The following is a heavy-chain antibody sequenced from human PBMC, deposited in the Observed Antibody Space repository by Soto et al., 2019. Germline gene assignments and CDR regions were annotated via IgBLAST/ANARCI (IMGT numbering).Heavy chain of an antibody. CDR3: TTSSRGSYCRSTNCYLYYYYGMGV. D-gene: IGHD2-2*01. CDR2: IKSKTDGGTT. V-gene: IGHV3-15*01. J-gene: IGHJ6*02. CDR1: GFTFSNAG. Sequence: GGSLRLSCVASGFTFSNAGMSWVRQAPGKGLEWVGRIKSKTDGGTTDYAAPVKGRFTISRDDSKNTLYLQINSLETEDTAVYYCTTSSRGSYCRSTNCYLYYYYGMGVWGQGNTVTVSS.